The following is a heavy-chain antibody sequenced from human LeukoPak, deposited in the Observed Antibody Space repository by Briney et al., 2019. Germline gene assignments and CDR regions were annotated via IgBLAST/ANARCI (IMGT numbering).Heavy chain of an antibody. CDR1: GYTFTTYY. CDR3: AREPRDSLYFDY. J-gene: IGHJ4*02. Sequence: ASVKVSCKASGYTFTTYYIHWVRQAPGQGLEWMGIINLSAGNTGSAEKFQGRVTMTRDTSTSTVYMELSSLRSEDTAVYYCAREPRDSLYFDYWGQGSLVTVSS. D-gene: IGHD5-24*01. CDR2: INLSAGNT. V-gene: IGHV1-46*01.